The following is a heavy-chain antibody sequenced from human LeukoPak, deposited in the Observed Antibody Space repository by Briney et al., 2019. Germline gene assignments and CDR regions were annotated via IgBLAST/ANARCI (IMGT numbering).Heavy chain of an antibody. D-gene: IGHD3-10*01. Sequence: GESLNISCKGSGYSFTSYWIGWVRQMSGKGVEWMGIIYPGDSDTRYSPSFQGQVTISADKSISTAYLQWSSLKASDTATYYCARDHIKRYGSGSYYGMDVWGQGTTVTVSS. CDR1: GYSFTSYW. V-gene: IGHV5-51*01. CDR2: IYPGDSDT. CDR3: ARDHIKRYGSGSYYGMDV. J-gene: IGHJ6*02.